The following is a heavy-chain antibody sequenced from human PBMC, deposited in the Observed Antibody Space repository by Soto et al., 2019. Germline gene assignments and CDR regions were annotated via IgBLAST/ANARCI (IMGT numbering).Heavy chain of an antibody. Sequence: PGWSLRLSCAASGFTFTAFGLHWVRQAPGKGLEWVGLISFDGTTKYFADSVRGRFTISRDNSKNMLFLQLNSLRVEDTAVYYCARHRDGGTYTYIDHWGPGTLVTVSS. J-gene: IGHJ4*02. D-gene: IGHD3-10*01. CDR3: ARHRDGGTYTYIDH. CDR1: GFTFTAFG. CDR2: ISFDGTTK. V-gene: IGHV3-30-3*01.